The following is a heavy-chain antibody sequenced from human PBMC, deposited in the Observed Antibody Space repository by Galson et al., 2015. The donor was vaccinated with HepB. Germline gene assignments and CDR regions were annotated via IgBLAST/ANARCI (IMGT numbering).Heavy chain of an antibody. Sequence: SLRLSCAASGFLFSGYWMHWVRQVPGKGLVWVSRINSDGSDTAYADSVKGRFTISRDNAKTALYLQVNSLRGEDTAVYYCARGPLSHSGLDVWGQGTTVTVSS. CDR2: INSDGSDT. CDR3: ARGPLSHSGLDV. CDR1: GFLFSGYW. J-gene: IGHJ6*02. D-gene: IGHD1-26*01. V-gene: IGHV3-74*03.